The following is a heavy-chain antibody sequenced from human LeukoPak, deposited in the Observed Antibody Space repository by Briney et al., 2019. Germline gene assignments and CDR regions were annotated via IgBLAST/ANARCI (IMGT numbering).Heavy chain of an antibody. V-gene: IGHV3-15*01. J-gene: IGHJ4*02. CDR2: IKNPTDGATT. CDR1: GFTFSNAW. CDR3: TYPRNDY. Sequence: PGGSLTLSCAASGFTFSNAWISWVRHAPGQGLEWIGRIKNPTDGATTDYAAPVKRRFTISKDDSKNTLYLQMNSLRTEDTAVYYCTYPRNDYWGQGTLVTVSS.